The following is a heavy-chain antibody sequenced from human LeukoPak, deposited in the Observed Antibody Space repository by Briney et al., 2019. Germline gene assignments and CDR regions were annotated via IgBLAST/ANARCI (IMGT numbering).Heavy chain of an antibody. CDR3: AEDQKLQPFHY. CDR2: IQFDGTDE. D-gene: IGHD1-1*01. J-gene: IGHJ4*02. V-gene: IGHV3-30*02. CDR1: GFIFSTYG. Sequence: GGSLRLSCAASGFIFSTYGMHWVRQAPGKGLEWVAFIQFDGTDEHYADSVKGRFTISRDNSKDTLYLQMNSPRAEDTSVYYCAEDQKLQPFHYWGQGTLVTVSS.